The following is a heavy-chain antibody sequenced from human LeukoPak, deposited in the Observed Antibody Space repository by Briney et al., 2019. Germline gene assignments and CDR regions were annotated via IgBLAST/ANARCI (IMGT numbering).Heavy chain of an antibody. CDR3: AREAYYYDSSGYYYSASFDY. D-gene: IGHD3-22*01. CDR1: GFTFSSYS. V-gene: IGHV3-21*01. J-gene: IGHJ4*02. Sequence: GGSLRLSCAASGFTFSSYSMNCVRQAPGRGLEWVSSICSSSSYIYYADSVKGRFTISRDNAKNSLYLQMNSLRAEDTAVYYCAREAYYYDSSGYYYSASFDYWGQGTLVTVSS. CDR2: ICSSSSYI.